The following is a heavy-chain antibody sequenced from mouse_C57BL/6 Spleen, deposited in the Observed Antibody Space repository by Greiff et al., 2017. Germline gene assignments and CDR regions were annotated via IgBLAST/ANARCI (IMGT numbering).Heavy chain of an antibody. CDR3: ARLYYDYDRDAMDY. CDR2: IYPGDGDT. CDR1: GYAFSSYW. V-gene: IGHV1-80*01. J-gene: IGHJ4*01. D-gene: IGHD2-4*01. Sequence: QVQLQQSGAELVKPGASVKISCKASGYAFSSYWMNWVKQRPGKGLEWIGQIYPGDGDTNYNGKFKGKATLTADKSSSTAYMQLSSLTSEDSAVYFCARLYYDYDRDAMDYWGQGTSVTVSS.